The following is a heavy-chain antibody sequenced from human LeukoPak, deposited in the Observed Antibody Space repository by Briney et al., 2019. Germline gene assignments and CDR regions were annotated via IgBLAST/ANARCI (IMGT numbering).Heavy chain of an antibody. CDR2: ISSSSSYI. Sequence: GGSLRLSCAASGFTFSSYSMNWVRQAPGKGLEWVSSISSSSSYIYYADSVKGRFTISRGNAKNSLYLQMNSLRAEDTAVYYCARDYSDYDYVWGRAFDIWGQGTMVTVSS. D-gene: IGHD3-16*01. J-gene: IGHJ3*02. V-gene: IGHV3-21*01. CDR3: ARDYSDYDYVWGRAFDI. CDR1: GFTFSSYS.